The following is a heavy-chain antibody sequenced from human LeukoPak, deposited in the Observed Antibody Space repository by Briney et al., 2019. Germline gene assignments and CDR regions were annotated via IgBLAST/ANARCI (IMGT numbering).Heavy chain of an antibody. Sequence: GGSLRLSCAASGFTFSSYSMNWVRQAPGKGLEWVSAISGSGGSTYYADSVKGRFTISRDNSKNTLYLQMNSLRAEDTAVYYCARDPRPSYYYYYMDVWGKGTTVTVSS. V-gene: IGHV3-23*01. J-gene: IGHJ6*03. CDR1: GFTFSSYS. CDR2: ISGSGGST. CDR3: ARDPRPSYYYYYMDV.